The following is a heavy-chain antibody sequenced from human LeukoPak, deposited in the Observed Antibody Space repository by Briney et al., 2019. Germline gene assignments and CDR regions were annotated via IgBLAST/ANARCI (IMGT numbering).Heavy chain of an antibody. CDR2: ISYTGTYI. CDR1: GFTFSSYG. D-gene: IGHD1-26*01. V-gene: IGHV3-21*04. J-gene: IGHJ4*02. CDR3: VRDRGTYRPIDY. Sequence: GGSLRLSCAAAGFTFSSYGMHWVRQAPGKGLEWVSSISYTGTYIYYADSVKGRFTISRDNAQNSLYLQMNSLRAEDTAIYYCVRDRGTYRPIDYWGQGTLVTVSS.